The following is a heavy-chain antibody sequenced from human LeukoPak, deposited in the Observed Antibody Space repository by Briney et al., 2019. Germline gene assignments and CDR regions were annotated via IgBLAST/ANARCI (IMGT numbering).Heavy chain of an antibody. V-gene: IGHV3-11*01. D-gene: IGHD6-13*01. Sequence: PGGSLRLSCAASGITFSDHYMSWIRQAPGKGLEWVAHISSSGSTIEYADSVKGRFAISRDNAKNSLYLQMISLSVEDTAVYYCAREARYTSSWYVYYYFDYWGQGTLVTVSS. J-gene: IGHJ4*02. CDR3: AREARYTSSWYVYYYFDY. CDR2: ISSSGSTI. CDR1: GITFSDHY.